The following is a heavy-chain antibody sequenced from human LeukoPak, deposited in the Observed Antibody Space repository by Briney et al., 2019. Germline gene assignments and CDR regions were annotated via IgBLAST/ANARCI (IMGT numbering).Heavy chain of an antibody. D-gene: IGHD3-22*01. CDR1: GGSISSSNW. Sequence: PSGTLSLTCAVSGGSISSSNWWSWVRQPPGKGLEWIGEIFHSGNTNYNPSLESRVAISVDKSKNQFSLKLSSVTAADTAVYYCARVLSGSNFDYWGQGTLVTVSS. V-gene: IGHV4-4*02. CDR2: IFHSGNT. CDR3: ARVLSGSNFDY. J-gene: IGHJ4*02.